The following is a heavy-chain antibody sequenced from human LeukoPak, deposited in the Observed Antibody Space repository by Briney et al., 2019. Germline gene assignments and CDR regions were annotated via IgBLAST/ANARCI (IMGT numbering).Heavy chain of an antibody. CDR3: ACLTTADAFDI. Sequence: SETLSLTCTVSGGSIGSYYWSWNRQPPGKGLEWIGYIYDSGSTNYNPSLKSRVTISVDTSKNQFSLKLSSVTAADTAVYYCACLTTADAFDIWGQGTMVTVSS. D-gene: IGHD3-22*01. J-gene: IGHJ3*02. CDR2: IYDSGST. CDR1: GGSIGSYY. V-gene: IGHV4-59*01.